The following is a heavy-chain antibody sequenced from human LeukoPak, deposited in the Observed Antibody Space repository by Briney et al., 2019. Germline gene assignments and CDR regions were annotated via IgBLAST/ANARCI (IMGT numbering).Heavy chain of an antibody. Sequence: GASVKVSCKASGYTFTGYYMHWVRQAPGQGLEWMGWINPNSGGTNYAQKFQGRVTMTRDTSISTAYMEPSRLRSDDTAVYYCAREVSGSYNYYYMDVWGKGTTVTVSS. J-gene: IGHJ6*03. V-gene: IGHV1-2*02. CDR3: AREVSGSYNYYYMDV. CDR2: INPNSGGT. D-gene: IGHD1-26*01. CDR1: GYTFTGYY.